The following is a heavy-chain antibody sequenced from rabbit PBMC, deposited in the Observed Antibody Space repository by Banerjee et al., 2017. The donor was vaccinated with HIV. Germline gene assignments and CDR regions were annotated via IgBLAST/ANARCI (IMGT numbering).Heavy chain of an antibody. D-gene: IGHD1-1*01. CDR1: GFDLSSYYY. CDR3: ARGPYIVGSGGGAYLTL. Sequence: QEQLEESGGGLVKPEGFPTLTCKASGFDLSSYYYMCWVRQAPGKGLEWIACIYAGSSGSTYYASWVNGRFTISKTSATTVTLQMTSPTAADTATYFCARGPYIVGSGGGAYLTLWGPGTLVTVS. V-gene: IGHV1S45*01. J-gene: IGHJ4*01. CDR2: IYAGSSGST.